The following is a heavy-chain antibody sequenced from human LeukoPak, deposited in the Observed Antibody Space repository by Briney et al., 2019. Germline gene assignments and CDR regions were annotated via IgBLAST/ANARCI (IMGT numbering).Heavy chain of an antibody. Sequence: SETLSLTCAVYGGSFSGYYWSWIRQPPGKGLEWIGEIHHSGSTNYNPSLKSRVTISVDTSKNQFSLRLSSVTAADTAIYYCARAVSGRFDYWGQGTLVTVSS. J-gene: IGHJ4*02. CDR1: GGSFSGYY. V-gene: IGHV4-34*01. CDR3: ARAVSGRFDY. D-gene: IGHD6-19*01. CDR2: IHHSGST.